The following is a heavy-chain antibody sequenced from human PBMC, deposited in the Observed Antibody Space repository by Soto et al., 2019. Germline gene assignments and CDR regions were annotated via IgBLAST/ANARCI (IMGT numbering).Heavy chain of an antibody. D-gene: IGHD3-16*01. V-gene: IGHV3-21*01. CDR1: GFTFSSYS. J-gene: IGHJ4*02. CDR2: ISSSSSYI. Sequence: EVQLVESGGGLVKPGGSLRLSCAASGFTFSSYSMNWVRQAPGKGLEWVSSISSSSSYIYYADSVKGRFTISRDNAKNSLYLQMNSLRAEDTAVYYCARDYDYILRAFDYWGQGTLVTVSS. CDR3: ARDYDYILRAFDY.